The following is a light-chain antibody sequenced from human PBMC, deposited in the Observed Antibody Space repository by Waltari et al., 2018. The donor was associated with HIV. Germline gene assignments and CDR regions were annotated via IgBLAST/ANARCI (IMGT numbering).Light chain of an antibody. J-gene: IGLJ3*02. CDR3: LLYYGGRRPSWV. Sequence: VVAQEPSLTVSPGGTVTLPCASNTVAVHNASCPSWFQQRPGQPPRPLIFSSNKRHSWTPDHFSGSLLGDKAALTLSPVQPEDEADYYCLLYYGGRRPSWVFGGGTKLTVL. V-gene: IGLV7-43*01. CDR1: TVAVHNASC. CDR2: SSN.